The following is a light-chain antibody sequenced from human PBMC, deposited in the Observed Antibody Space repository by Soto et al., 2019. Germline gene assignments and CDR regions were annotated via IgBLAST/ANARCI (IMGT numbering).Light chain of an antibody. CDR1: QSVSSY. Sequence: EIVLTQSPATLSLSPGERATLSCRASQSVSSYLAWYQQKPGQAPRLLIYDASNRATGIPARFSGSGSGTVFTLTISILEAEDVAIYYCQQRSNWPTFGPGTKVDIK. J-gene: IGKJ3*01. CDR3: QQRSNWPT. CDR2: DAS. V-gene: IGKV3-11*01.